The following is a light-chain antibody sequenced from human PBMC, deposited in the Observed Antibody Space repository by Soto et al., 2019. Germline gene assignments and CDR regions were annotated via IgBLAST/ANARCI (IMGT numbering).Light chain of an antibody. Sequence: EIVLTQSPGTLSLSPEKRATLSCRASQSISSSYLAWYQQRPGQAPRLLIYGASSRATGVPTRFSGSRSGAEFTLTINSLQSEDFAVYYCQPYNNWPLTFGGGTKVDIK. CDR2: GAS. CDR3: QPYNNWPLT. V-gene: IGKV3-15*01. J-gene: IGKJ4*01. CDR1: QSISSSY.